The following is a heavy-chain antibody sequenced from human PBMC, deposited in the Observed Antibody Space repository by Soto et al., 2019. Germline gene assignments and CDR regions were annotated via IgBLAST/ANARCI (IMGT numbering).Heavy chain of an antibody. CDR1: GGYFNDNY. J-gene: IGHJ5*02. V-gene: IGHV4-34*01. CDR2: ISRSGTT. CDR3: ATSLWFGTQVEL. D-gene: IGHD3-10*01. Sequence: QVQLQQWGAGLLKPSETLSLSCAVYGGYFNDNYYTWFRQPPGKGLEWIGEISRSGTTKYIPSLKSRASISFDTSKTQCSLKVTSVTAADTSVYYCATSLWFGTQVELWGQGALVTVSS.